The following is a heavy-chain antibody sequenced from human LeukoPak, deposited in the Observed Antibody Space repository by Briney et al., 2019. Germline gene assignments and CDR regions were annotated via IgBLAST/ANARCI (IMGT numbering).Heavy chain of an antibody. CDR1: GGSISSYY. Sequence: PSGTLSLTCTVSGGSISSYYWSWIRQPPGKGLEWIGYIYYSGSTNYNPSLKSRVTISVGTSKNQFSLKLSSVTAADAAVYYCARGRYCSSTSCFYFDYWGQGTLVTVSS. CDR2: IYYSGST. J-gene: IGHJ4*02. CDR3: ARGRYCSSTSCFYFDY. D-gene: IGHD2-2*01. V-gene: IGHV4-59*08.